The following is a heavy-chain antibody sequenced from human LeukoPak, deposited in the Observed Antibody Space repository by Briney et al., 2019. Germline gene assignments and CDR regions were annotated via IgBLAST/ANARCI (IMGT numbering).Heavy chain of an antibody. J-gene: IGHJ4*02. CDR1: GFTFSTSA. Sequence: GGSLRLSCAASGFTFSTSARNWVRQVPGKGLEWVSSIDYDSSHIYYAASVRGRFTISRDNARDSVYLQMDSLRVEDTAVYYCTRDPLRYLRVGHYDYWGQGTLVAVSP. CDR2: IDYDSSHI. CDR3: TRDPLRYLRVGHYDY. D-gene: IGHD3-9*01. V-gene: IGHV3-21*01.